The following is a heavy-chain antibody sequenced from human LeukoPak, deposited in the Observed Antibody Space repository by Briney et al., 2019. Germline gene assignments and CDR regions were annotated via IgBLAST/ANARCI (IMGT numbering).Heavy chain of an antibody. Sequence: SSGTLSLTCTVSGGSISSYYWSWIRQPPGKGLEWIGYIYYSGSTNYNPSLKSRVTISVDTSKNQFSLKLSSVTAADTAVYYCARYFAVAGCFDYWGQGTLVTVSS. CDR1: GGSISSYY. D-gene: IGHD6-19*01. V-gene: IGHV4-59*01. CDR3: ARYFAVAGCFDY. J-gene: IGHJ4*02. CDR2: IYYSGST.